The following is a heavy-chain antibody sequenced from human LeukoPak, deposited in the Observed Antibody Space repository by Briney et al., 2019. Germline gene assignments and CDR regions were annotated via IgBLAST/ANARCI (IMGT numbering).Heavy chain of an antibody. CDR3: ASLSMLRGL. Sequence: GASVTVSCKASGNTFTDYYIHWVRQAPGQGLEWMGWINPNSGGTNYAQNFQGRVNMTRDTSISTAYMELSSLISDDTGVYYCASLSMLRGLWDQGTLVTVSS. V-gene: IGHV1-2*02. J-gene: IGHJ4*02. CDR1: GNTFTDYY. CDR2: INPNSGGT. D-gene: IGHD3-10*01.